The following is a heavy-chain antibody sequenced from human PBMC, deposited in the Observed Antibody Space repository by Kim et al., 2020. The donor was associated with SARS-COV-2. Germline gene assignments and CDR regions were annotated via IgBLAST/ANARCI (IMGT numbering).Heavy chain of an antibody. CDR2: ISYDGSNK. J-gene: IGHJ4*02. V-gene: IGHV3-30*04. CDR3: ASRVLWFGEC. Sequence: GGSLRLSCAASGFTFSSYAMHWVRQAPGKGLEWVAVISYDGSNKYYADSVKGRFTISRDNSKNTLYLQMNSLRAEDTAVYYCASRVLWFGECWGQGTLVTVSS. D-gene: IGHD3-10*01. CDR1: GFTFSSYA.